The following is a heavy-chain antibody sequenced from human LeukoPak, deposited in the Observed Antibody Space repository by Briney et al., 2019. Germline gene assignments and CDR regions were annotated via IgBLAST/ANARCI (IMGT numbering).Heavy chain of an antibody. CDR3: ARTGRGYSYGYYYYYGMDV. V-gene: IGHV1-8*01. CDR1: GYTFTSYD. J-gene: IGHJ6*02. Sequence: ASVKVSCKASGYTFTSYDINWVRQATGQGLEWMGWMNPNSGNTGYAQKFQGRVTMTRNTSISTAYMELSSLRSEDTAVYYCARTGRGYSYGYYYYYGMDVWGQGTTVTGSS. D-gene: IGHD5-18*01. CDR2: MNPNSGNT.